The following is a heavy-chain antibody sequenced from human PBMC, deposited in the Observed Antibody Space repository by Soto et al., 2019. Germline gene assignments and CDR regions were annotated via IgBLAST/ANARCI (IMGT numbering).Heavy chain of an antibody. Sequence: QVQLVQSGPEVKKPGASVKVSCKTSGYTFTSYGIAWVRQAPGQGLEWMGWISTYKGNTNYAQKFQGRVTMTTDTSTSTAYMELRSLRSDDTAVYYCATRSPEFDYWGQGTLVTVSS. V-gene: IGHV1-18*01. CDR3: ATRSPEFDY. CDR1: GYTFTSYG. J-gene: IGHJ4*02. CDR2: ISTYKGNT.